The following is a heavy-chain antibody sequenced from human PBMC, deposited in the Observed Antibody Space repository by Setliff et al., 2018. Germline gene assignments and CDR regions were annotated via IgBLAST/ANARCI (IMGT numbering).Heavy chain of an antibody. J-gene: IGHJ3*02. D-gene: IGHD3-3*02. CDR1: GDSIDTDIW. CDR3: ARSILAFDI. V-gene: IGHV4-38-2*02. Sequence: SETLSLTCTVSGDSIDTDIWWSWVRQSPGKGLEWIGSIYYSGSTYYNPSLKSRVTISVDTSKNQFSLKLSSVTAADTAVYYCARSILAFDIWGQGTMVTVSS. CDR2: IYYSGST.